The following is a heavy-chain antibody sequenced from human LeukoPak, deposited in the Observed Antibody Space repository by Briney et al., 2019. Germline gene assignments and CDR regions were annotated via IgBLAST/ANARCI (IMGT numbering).Heavy chain of an antibody. CDR1: GFTFSSYS. D-gene: IGHD1-26*01. CDR2: ISSSSRYI. J-gene: IGHJ4*02. CDR3: ARAGLDSGSYFTDY. V-gene: IGHV3-21*01. Sequence: PXGSLRLSCAVSGFTFSSYSMNWVRQAPGKGLEWVSSISSSSRYIYYADSVKGRFTISRDNAKNSLYLQMNSLRAEDTAVYYCARAGLDSGSYFTDYWGQGTLVTVSS.